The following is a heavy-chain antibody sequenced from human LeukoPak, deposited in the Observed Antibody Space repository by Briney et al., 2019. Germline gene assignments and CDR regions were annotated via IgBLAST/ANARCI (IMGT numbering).Heavy chain of an antibody. D-gene: IGHD1-26*01. Sequence: PSETLSLTCAVSGGSIISGGYSWSWIRQPPGKGLEWIGYIYYSGNTYSNPSLKSRVTISVDTSKNQFSLRLTSVTAADTAVYYCARRVMVGATSGDPANWFDPWGQGTLVTVSS. CDR2: IYYSGNT. V-gene: IGHV4-30-4*07. CDR3: ARRVMVGATSGDPANWFDP. CDR1: GGSIISGGYS. J-gene: IGHJ5*02.